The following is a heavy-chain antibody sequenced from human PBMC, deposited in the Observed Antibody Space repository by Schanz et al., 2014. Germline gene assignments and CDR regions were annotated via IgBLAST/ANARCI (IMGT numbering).Heavy chain of an antibody. J-gene: IGHJ6*02. V-gene: IGHV4-39*02. CDR3: ARWKKDHYAFGTYRGNYYAVDV. Sequence: QLQLQESGPGLVKPSETLSLTCTVSGGSISSDPYYWGWIRQPPGKGLEWIGTSFSSGNTHSNPSTDIRYTIPVHPPKNPFPLSLPSVTAADTSVYFCARWKKDHYAFGTYRGNYYAVDVWGQGTTVIVSS. CDR2: SFSSGNT. CDR1: GGSISSDPYY. D-gene: IGHD3-10*01.